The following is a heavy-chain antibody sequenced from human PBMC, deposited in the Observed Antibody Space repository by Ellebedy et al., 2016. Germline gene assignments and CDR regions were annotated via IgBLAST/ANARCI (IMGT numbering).Heavy chain of an antibody. V-gene: IGHV2-5*01. CDR3: VHRTTVTSFDC. CDR2: IYGHDDK. Sequence: SGPTLVKPTQTLKLTCTFSGFSLSTSEVVVGWVRQPPGRAPEWLAFIYGHDDKRYSPSLRNRLTITKDTSKNQVVLTLTNMDPVDTATYYCVHRTTVTSFDCWGQGTLVTVSS. J-gene: IGHJ4*02. CDR1: GFSLSTSEVV. D-gene: IGHD4-17*01.